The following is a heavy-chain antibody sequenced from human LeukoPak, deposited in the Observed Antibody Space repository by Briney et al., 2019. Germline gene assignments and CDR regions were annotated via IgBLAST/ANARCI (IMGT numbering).Heavy chain of an antibody. CDR3: ARLFFVIDT. V-gene: IGHV4-39*01. Sequence: SETLSLTCTVSGASISNSAYYWLWIRQPPGQELECIGTVHYSGSTFYNPSLKSRVNISVYTSKNQFSLQLSSVTAADTAVYYCARLFFVIDTWGQGTLVTVSS. D-gene: IGHD3-3*01. CDR1: GASISNSAYY. J-gene: IGHJ5*02. CDR2: VHYSGST.